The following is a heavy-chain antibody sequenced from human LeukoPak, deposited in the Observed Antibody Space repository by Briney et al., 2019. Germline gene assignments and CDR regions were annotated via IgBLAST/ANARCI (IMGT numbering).Heavy chain of an antibody. V-gene: IGHV1-69*04. CDR3: ARARIDPKNWFDP. Sequence: SVKVSCKASGGTFSSYAISWVRQAPGQGLEWMGRIIPILGIANYTQKFQGRVTITADKSTSTAYMELSSLRSEDTAVYYCARARIDPKNWFDPWGQGTLVTVSS. CDR2: IIPILGIA. CDR1: GGTFSSYA. J-gene: IGHJ5*02.